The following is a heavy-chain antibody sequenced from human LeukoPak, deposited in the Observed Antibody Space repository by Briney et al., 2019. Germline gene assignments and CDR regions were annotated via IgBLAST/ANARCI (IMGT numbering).Heavy chain of an antibody. CDR1: EFTFSSYA. V-gene: IGHV3-23*01. CDR3: AKRYCSSTSCYTDY. CDR2: ISGSGTNT. Sequence: GGSLRLPCAASEFTFSSYAMTWVRQAPGKGLEWVSAISGSGTNTYYSGSVRGRFTISRDNSNNRLYLQMNSLRAEDTAVYYCAKRYCSSTSCYTDYWGQGTLVTVSS. D-gene: IGHD2-2*02. J-gene: IGHJ4*02.